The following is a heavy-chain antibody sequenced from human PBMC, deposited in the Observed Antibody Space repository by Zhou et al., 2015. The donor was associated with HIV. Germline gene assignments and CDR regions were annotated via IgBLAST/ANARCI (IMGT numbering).Heavy chain of an antibody. V-gene: IGHV1-8*01. CDR1: G. CDR2: MNPISGNT. Sequence: QVQLLQSGAEVKKPGASVKVSCKPSGQGLEWMGWMNPISGNTGITPKFRGRITMTGDTSINSAYMELSSLTPDDTAVYYCARGIRNELFSDYWGQGTLVTVSS. CDR3: ARGIRNELFSDY. J-gene: IGHJ4*02. D-gene: IGHD1-1*01.